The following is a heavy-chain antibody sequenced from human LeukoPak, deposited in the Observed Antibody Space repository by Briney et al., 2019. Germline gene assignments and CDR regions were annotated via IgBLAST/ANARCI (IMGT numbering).Heavy chain of an antibody. CDR1: GYTLTELS. V-gene: IGHV1-24*01. CDR2: FDPEDGET. J-gene: IGHJ5*02. Sequence: EASVKVSCKVSGYTLTELSMHWVRQAPGKGLEWMGGFDPEDGETIYAQKFQGRVTMTEDTSTDTAHMELSSLRSEDTAVYYCATSTYYDFWSGTLSNWFDPWGQGTLVTVSS. CDR3: ATSTYYDFWSGTLSNWFDP. D-gene: IGHD3-3*01.